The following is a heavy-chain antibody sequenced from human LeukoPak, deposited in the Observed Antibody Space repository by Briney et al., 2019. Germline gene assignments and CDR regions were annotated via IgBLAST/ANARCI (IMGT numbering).Heavy chain of an antibody. CDR2: IWYDGSNK. CDR3: ASQKESFFDY. Sequence: GGSLRLSCAASGFTFSNFWMHWVRQAPGKGLEWVAVIWYDGSNKYYADSVKGRFTISRDNSKNTLYLQMNSLRAEDTAVYYCASQKESFFDYWGQGTLVTVSS. V-gene: IGHV3-33*08. CDR1: GFTFSNFW. J-gene: IGHJ4*02.